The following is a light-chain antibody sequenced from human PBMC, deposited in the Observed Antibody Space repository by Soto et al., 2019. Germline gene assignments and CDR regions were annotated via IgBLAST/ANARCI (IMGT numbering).Light chain of an antibody. Sequence: EIVLTQSPGTLSLSPGERATLSCRASQTVSSSYLAWYQQKPGQAPRLLIYGASTRATGIPGRFSGSASGTDFTLTISRQEPEDFAVYYCQQYGPSPMYTFGQGTNLEIK. V-gene: IGKV3-20*01. CDR1: QTVSSSY. CDR3: QQYGPSPMYT. J-gene: IGKJ2*01. CDR2: GAS.